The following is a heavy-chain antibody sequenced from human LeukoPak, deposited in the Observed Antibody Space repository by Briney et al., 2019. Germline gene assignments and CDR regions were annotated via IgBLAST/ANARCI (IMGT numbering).Heavy chain of an antibody. CDR1: GFTFSTHS. CDR3: AREGIVVALDY. V-gene: IGHV3-7*05. Sequence: GGSLRLSCAVSGFTFSTHSMNWVRQAPGKGLEWVSNIKQDGSEKYYVESVKGRFTISRDNAKNSLYLQMNSLRAEDTAVFYCAREGIVVALDYWGQGTLVTVSS. J-gene: IGHJ4*02. CDR2: IKQDGSEK. D-gene: IGHD2-15*01.